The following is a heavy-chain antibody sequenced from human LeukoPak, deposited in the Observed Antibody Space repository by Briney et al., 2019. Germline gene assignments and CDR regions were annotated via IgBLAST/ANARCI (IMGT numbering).Heavy chain of an antibody. CDR1: GGSISSSSYY. V-gene: IGHV4-39*01. D-gene: IGHD1-20*01. CDR3: ARVSITGNAFDI. J-gene: IGHJ3*02. Sequence: PSGTLSLTCTVSGGSISSSSYYWGWIRQPPGKGLEWIGSIYYSGSTYYNPSLKSRVTISVDTSKNQFSLKPSSVTAADTAVYYCARVSITGNAFDIWGQGTMVTVSS. CDR2: IYYSGST.